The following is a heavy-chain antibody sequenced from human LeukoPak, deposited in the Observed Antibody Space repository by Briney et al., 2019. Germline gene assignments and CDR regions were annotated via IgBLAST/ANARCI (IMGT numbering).Heavy chain of an antibody. Sequence: GGSLRLSCAASGFIFSSYNMNWVRQAPGKALEWVSSISSSSTYIYYGDSVKGRFSISRDNAKNSLYLQINSLRAEDTAVYYCARDGYSSSSFDFWGQGALVTVSS. J-gene: IGHJ4*02. CDR3: ARDGYSSSSFDF. CDR2: ISSSSTYI. V-gene: IGHV3-21*01. D-gene: IGHD6-6*01. CDR1: GFIFSSYN.